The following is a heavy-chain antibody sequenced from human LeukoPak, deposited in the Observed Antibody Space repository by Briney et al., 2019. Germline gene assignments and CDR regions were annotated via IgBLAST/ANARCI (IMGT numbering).Heavy chain of an antibody. CDR1: GYTFTSYD. D-gene: IGHD5-12*01. J-gene: IGHJ4*02. CDR3: ARVRVDPDGYENCDY. V-gene: IGHV1-8*01. CDR2: MNPNSGNT. Sequence: ASVKVSCKASGYTFTSYDINWVRQAPGQGLEWMGWMNPNSGNTGYAQKFQGRVTMTRNTSISTAYMELSSLRSEDTAVYYCARVRVDPDGYENCDYWGQGTLVTVSS.